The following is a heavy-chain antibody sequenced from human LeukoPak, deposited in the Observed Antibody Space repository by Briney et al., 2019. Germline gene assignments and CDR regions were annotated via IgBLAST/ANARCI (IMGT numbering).Heavy chain of an antibody. J-gene: IGHJ4*02. CDR3: AEVAATLAFDY. Sequence: SETLSLTCTVSGASITNNAYYWGWIRQPPGKGLEWIGSIYYSGSTYYNPSLKSRVTISVDTSKNQFSLKLSSVTAADTAVYYCAEVAATLAFDYWGQGTLVTVSS. D-gene: IGHD2-15*01. CDR2: IYYSGST. V-gene: IGHV4-39*01. CDR1: GASITNNAYY.